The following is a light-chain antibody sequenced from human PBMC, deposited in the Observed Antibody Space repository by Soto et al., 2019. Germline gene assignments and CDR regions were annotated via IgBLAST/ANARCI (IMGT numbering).Light chain of an antibody. Sequence: EIVLTQSPATLSLSPGDRATLSCRASRSVSSFLAWYQQKSGQAPRLLIYDASNRATGIPARFSGSGSGTDFTLTISSLEPEDFALYYCQQRSNWPITFGQGTRLEIK. CDR2: DAS. CDR3: QQRSNWPIT. V-gene: IGKV3-11*01. J-gene: IGKJ5*01. CDR1: RSVSSF.